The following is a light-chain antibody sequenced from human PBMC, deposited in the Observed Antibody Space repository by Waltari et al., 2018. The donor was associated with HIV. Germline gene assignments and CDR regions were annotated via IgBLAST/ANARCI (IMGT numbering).Light chain of an antibody. CDR3: QQYYNWPPLT. Sequence: EIVMTQSPATLSVFPGDRATLSCRASQSVSSNLAWYQQKPGQAPRPLIYGASTRATGIPARFSGSGSGTEFTLTINSLQSEDFAVYYCQQYYNWPPLTFGGGTKVEI. CDR2: GAS. J-gene: IGKJ4*01. V-gene: IGKV3-15*01. CDR1: QSVSSN.